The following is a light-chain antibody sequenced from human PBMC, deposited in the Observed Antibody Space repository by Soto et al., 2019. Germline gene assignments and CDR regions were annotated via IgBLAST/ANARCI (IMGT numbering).Light chain of an antibody. V-gene: IGKV1-17*03. CDR1: QYISLF. Sequence: EMNQSPSAVSASVGDRVTITCRASQYISLFVAWFQHNPGKAPDPLIYDTSSLQPGVPSRFSGSGSGTEFTLAIIGLQPEDFATYSCLQHTNYPYTVAQGTKVDIK. CDR3: LQHTNYPYT. CDR2: DTS. J-gene: IGKJ2*01.